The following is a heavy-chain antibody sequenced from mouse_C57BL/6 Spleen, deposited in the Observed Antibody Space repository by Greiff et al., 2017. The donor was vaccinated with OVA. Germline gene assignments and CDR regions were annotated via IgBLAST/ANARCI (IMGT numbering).Heavy chain of an antibody. J-gene: IGHJ2*01. V-gene: IGHV1-42*01. CDR3: ASIGSSDDFDY. Sequence: VQLKQSGPELVKPGASVKISCKASGYSFTGYYMNWVKQSPEKSLEWIGEINPSTGGTTYNQKFKAKATLTVDKSSSTAYMQLKSLTSEDSAVYYCASIGSSDDFDYWGQGTTLTVSS. CDR2: INPSTGGT. CDR1: GYSFTGYY. D-gene: IGHD1-1*01.